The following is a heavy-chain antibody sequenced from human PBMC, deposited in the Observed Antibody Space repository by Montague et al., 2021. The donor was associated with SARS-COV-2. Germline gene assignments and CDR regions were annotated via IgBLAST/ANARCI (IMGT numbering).Heavy chain of an antibody. CDR1: GGWNSGED. Sequence: SETLSLTCAGLGGWNSGEDWKSIRLHSSNDPVSYGVISQNKKTNYNPSLKSRVTISIDTSKNQFSLKLSSVTAADTAVYYCAGFAYRLLFIASYYGMDVWGQGTTVTVSS. CDR2: ISQNKKT. V-gene: IGHV4-34*01. CDR3: AGFAYRLLFIASYYGMDV. D-gene: IGHD2-2*01. J-gene: IGHJ6*02.